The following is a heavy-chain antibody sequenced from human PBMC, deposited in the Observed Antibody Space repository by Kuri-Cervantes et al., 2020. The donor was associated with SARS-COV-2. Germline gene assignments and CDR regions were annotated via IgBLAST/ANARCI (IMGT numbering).Heavy chain of an antibody. CDR3: STIDNSDTDAYDI. V-gene: IGHV3-15*07. Sequence: ETLSLTCAASGFTFSNAWMNWVRQAPGKGLEWVGRIKSKTDGGTTDYVAPVKGRFTISRDDSKNTVYLQMSSLKTEDTAVYFCSTIDNSDTDAYDIWGQGTMVTVSS. CDR2: IKSKTDGGTT. D-gene: IGHD3-22*01. CDR1: GFTFSNAW. J-gene: IGHJ3*02.